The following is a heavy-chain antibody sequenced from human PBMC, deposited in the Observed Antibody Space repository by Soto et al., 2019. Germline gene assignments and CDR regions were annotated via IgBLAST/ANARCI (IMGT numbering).Heavy chain of an antibody. Sequence: ASVKFSCKGFGYSFMKYGINWVRQAPGQGLEWVGWISPYSGCTHSAQKFHGRLTLTTDTAASTAYMELRILRSADTALYYCAREASVLIPAAQPSRFDSWGQGTLVTVSS. CDR1: GYSFMKYG. V-gene: IGHV1-18*01. J-gene: IGHJ4*02. CDR3: AREASVLIPAAQPSRFDS. D-gene: IGHD2-2*01. CDR2: ISPYSGCT.